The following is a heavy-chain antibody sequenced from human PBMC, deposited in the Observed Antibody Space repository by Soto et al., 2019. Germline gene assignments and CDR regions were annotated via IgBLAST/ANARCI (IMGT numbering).Heavy chain of an antibody. Sequence: QVLLVQSGAEMKKPGSSMKVSCKASGGAFNNYAFSWLRQSPGQGLEWMGGIIPMFGTPKFAEKFQGRLSITASDSTIIVCLELSGLRSGATTMYYCAPEMPPRRRPYYCETSGSFEYWGQGTLVTVSS. CDR3: APEMPPRRRPYYCETSGSFEY. V-gene: IGHV1-69*01. CDR1: GGAFNNYA. D-gene: IGHD3-22*01. J-gene: IGHJ4*02. CDR2: IIPMFGTP.